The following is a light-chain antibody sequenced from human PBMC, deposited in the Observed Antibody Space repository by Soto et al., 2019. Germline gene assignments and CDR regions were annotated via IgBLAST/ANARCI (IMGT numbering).Light chain of an antibody. CDR1: SGHSSYA. Sequence: QSVLTQSPSASASLGASVKLTCTLSSGHSSYAIAWHQQQPEKGPRYLMKVDSDGSHSKGDGIPDRFSGSSSGAERYLTISSLQSEDEADYYCQTWGPGFVWFGGGTKLTVL. J-gene: IGLJ3*02. CDR3: QTWGPGFVW. V-gene: IGLV4-69*01. CDR2: VDSDGSH.